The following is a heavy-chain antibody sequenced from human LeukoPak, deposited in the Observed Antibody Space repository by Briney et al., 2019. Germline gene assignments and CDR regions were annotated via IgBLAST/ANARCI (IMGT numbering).Heavy chain of an antibody. Sequence: SETLSLTCTVSGGSISSYYWSWIRQPPGKGLEWIGYIYYSGSTNYNPSLKSRVTISVDTSKNQFSLKLSSVTAADTAVYYCARERRSAYYYYGMDVWGQGTTVTVSS. CDR1: GGSISSYY. V-gene: IGHV4-59*01. CDR3: ARERRSAYYYYGMDV. J-gene: IGHJ6*02. D-gene: IGHD2-15*01. CDR2: IYYSGST.